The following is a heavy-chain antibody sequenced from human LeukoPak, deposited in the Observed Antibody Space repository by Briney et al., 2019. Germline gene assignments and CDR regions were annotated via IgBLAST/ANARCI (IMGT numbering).Heavy chain of an antibody. V-gene: IGHV1-46*01. CDR3: ARDRGAAGYYYCYYMDV. CDR1: GYTFTSYY. D-gene: IGHD6-13*01. J-gene: IGHJ6*03. Sequence: ASVKVSCKASGYTFTSYYMHWVRQAPRQGLEWMGVINPSGGSTSYAQKFQGRVTMTRDMSTSTVYMELSSLRSEDTAVYYCARDRGAAGYYYCYYMDVWGKGTTVTVSS. CDR2: INPSGGST.